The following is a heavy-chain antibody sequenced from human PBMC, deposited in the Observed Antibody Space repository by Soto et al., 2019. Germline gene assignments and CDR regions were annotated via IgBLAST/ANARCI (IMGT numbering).Heavy chain of an antibody. V-gene: IGHV5-51*01. Sequence: GESLKISCKGSGYSFTSYWIGWVRQMPGKGLEWMGIIYPGDSDTRYSPSFQGQVTISADKSISTAYLQWSSLKASDTAMYYCARRGCSSTSCSGGGWFDPWGQGTLVTVSS. D-gene: IGHD2-2*01. CDR2: IYPGDSDT. J-gene: IGHJ5*02. CDR3: ARRGCSSTSCSGGGWFDP. CDR1: GYSFTSYW.